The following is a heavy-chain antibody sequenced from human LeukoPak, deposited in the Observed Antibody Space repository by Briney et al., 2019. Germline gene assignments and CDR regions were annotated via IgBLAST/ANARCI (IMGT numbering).Heavy chain of an antibody. CDR1: GYTFTGYY. V-gene: IGHV1-2*06. J-gene: IGHJ4*02. CDR3: ARDLDGRSNYAY. Sequence: ASVKVSCKASGYTFTGYYMHWVRQAPGQGLEWMGRINPNSGGTNYAQKFQGRVTMTRDTSISTAYMELSRLRSDDTAVYYRARDLDGRSNYAYWGQGTLVTVSS. CDR2: INPNSGGT. D-gene: IGHD1-1*01.